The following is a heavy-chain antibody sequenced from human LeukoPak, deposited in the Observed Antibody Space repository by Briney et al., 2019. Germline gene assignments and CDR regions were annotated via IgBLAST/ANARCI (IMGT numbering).Heavy chain of an antibody. CDR2: IKEDGSEK. V-gene: IGHV3-7*04. CDR1: GFTFSNYW. CDR3: ARGGLRYFAL. Sequence: GGSLRLSCAASGFTFSNYWMSWVRQAPGKGLEWVANIKEDGSEKYYVDSVKGRFTISRDNRKNSLYLQMNSLRVEDTAVYFCARGGLRYFALWGQGALVTVSS. D-gene: IGHD3-16*01. J-gene: IGHJ5*02.